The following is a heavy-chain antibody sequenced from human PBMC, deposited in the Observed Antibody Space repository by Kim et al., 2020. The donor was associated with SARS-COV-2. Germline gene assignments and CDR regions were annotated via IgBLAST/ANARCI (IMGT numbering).Heavy chain of an antibody. CDR3: ARDKRPYTAMAH. J-gene: IGHJ4*02. CDR1: GFTFSSYS. V-gene: IGHV3-21*01. Sequence: GGSLRLSCAASGFTFSSYSMNWVRQAPGKGLEWVSSISSSSSYIYYADSVKGRFTISRDNAKNSLYLQMNSLRAEDTAVYYCARDKRPYTAMAHWGQGTLVTDSS. D-gene: IGHD5-18*01. CDR2: ISSSSSYI.